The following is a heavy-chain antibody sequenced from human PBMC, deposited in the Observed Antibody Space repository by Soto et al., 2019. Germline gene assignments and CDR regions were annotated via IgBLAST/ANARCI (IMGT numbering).Heavy chain of an antibody. Sequence: GGSLRPSYAASEFTFDDYAMHWVRQSPGKGLEWVSGISWNSVSIGYADSVKGRSTFSRNKAKNSLYLQINSPRAQGTALYYCAKHSGPALYSSSSVVGYYYYYVMDCSWQGATIIGSS. D-gene: IGHD6-6*01. CDR3: AKHSGPALYSSSSVVGYYYYYVMDC. V-gene: IGHV3-9*01. CDR2: ISWNSVSI. J-gene: IGHJ6*01. CDR1: EFTFDDYA.